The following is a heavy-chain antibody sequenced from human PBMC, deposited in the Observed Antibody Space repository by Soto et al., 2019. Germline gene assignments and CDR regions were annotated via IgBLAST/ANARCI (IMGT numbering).Heavy chain of an antibody. Sequence: ASVKVSCKASGYTFTSYDINWVRQATGQGLEWMGWMNPNSGNTGYAQKFQGRVAMTRNTSISTAYMELSSLRSEDTAVYYCARGLAASSGYDLWGVYYYYGMDVWGEWTTVTVSA. CDR1: GYTFTSYD. V-gene: IGHV1-8*01. CDR2: MNPNSGNT. D-gene: IGHD5-12*01. J-gene: IGHJ6*04. CDR3: ARGLAASSGYDLWGVYYYYGMDV.